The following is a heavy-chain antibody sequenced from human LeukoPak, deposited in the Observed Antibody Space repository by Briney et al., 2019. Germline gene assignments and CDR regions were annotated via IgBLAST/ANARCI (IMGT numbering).Heavy chain of an antibody. Sequence: SETLSLTCTVSGGSISSYYWSWIRQPPGKGLEWIGYIYYSGSTNYNPSLKSRVTISVDKSKNQFSLKLSSVTAADTAVYYCARDLGRGYYYDSSGYYWDYWGQGTLVTVSS. CDR1: GGSISSYY. CDR3: ARDLGRGYYYDSSGYYWDY. CDR2: IYYSGST. V-gene: IGHV4-59*12. J-gene: IGHJ4*02. D-gene: IGHD3-22*01.